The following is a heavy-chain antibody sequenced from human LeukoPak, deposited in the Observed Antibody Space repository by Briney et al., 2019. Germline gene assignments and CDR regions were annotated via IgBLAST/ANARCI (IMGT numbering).Heavy chain of an antibody. Sequence: SETPSLTCTVSGGSISSYYWSWIRQPPGKGLEWIGYIYYSGSTNYNPSLKSRVTISVDTSKNQFSLKLSSVTAADTAVYYCARVGQLGVDYWGQGTLVTVSS. J-gene: IGHJ4*02. CDR1: GGSISSYY. CDR3: ARVGQLGVDY. V-gene: IGHV4-59*01. CDR2: IYYSGST. D-gene: IGHD6-6*01.